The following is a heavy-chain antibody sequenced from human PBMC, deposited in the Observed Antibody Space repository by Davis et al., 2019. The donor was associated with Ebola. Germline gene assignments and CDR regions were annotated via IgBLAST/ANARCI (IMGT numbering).Heavy chain of an antibody. Sequence: PGGSLRLSCVCSGFSFSISSFHWVRQAPGRGLEWVAFIRYDGTNENYADSVKGRFTISRDNSKNTLYLQMNSLRAEDTAVYFCARDRDYYDTSAYHPRGWFDLWGQGTLVTVSS. CDR2: IRYDGTNE. J-gene: IGHJ5*02. D-gene: IGHD3-22*01. CDR1: GFSFSISS. CDR3: ARDRDYYDTSAYHPRGWFDL. V-gene: IGHV3-30*02.